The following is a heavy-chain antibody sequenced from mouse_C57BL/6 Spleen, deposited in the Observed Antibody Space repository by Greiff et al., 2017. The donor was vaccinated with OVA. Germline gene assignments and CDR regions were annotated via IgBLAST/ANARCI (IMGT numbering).Heavy chain of an antibody. CDR2: IYPGSGNT. Sequence: QVQLQQSGAELVRPGASVKLSCKASGYTFTDSYINWVKQRPGQGLEWIARIYPGSGNTYYNEKFKGKATLTAEKSSSTAYMQLSSLTSEDSAVYFCARDYDYDRCAYWGQGTLVTVSA. CDR1: GYTFTDSY. D-gene: IGHD2-4*01. V-gene: IGHV1-76*01. CDR3: ARDYDYDRCAY. J-gene: IGHJ3*01.